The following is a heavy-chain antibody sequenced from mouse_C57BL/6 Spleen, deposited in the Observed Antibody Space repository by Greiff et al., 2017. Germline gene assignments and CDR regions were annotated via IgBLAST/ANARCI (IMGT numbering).Heavy chain of an antibody. D-gene: IGHD1-3*01. Sequence: QVQLQQPGAELVMPGASVKLSCKASGYTFTSYWMHWVKQRPGQGLEWIGEIYPSDSYTNYNQKFKGKSTLTVDKSSSTAYMQLSSLTSEDSAVYYCARRGQWLEGYAMDDWGQGTSVT. CDR3: ARRGQWLEGYAMDD. CDR2: IYPSDSYT. J-gene: IGHJ4*01. CDR1: GYTFTSYW. V-gene: IGHV1-69*01.